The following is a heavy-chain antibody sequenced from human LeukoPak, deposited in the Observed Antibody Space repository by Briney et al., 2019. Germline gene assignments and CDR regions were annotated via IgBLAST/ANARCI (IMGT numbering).Heavy chain of an antibody. Sequence: GGSLRLSWAASGFTFSSYAMTWVRQAPGKGLEWVSVISGSGGSTYYADSVKGRFTISRDNSKNTLHLQMNSLRAEDTAVYYCAKKPRNLGGGMDVWRQGTTVRVSS. V-gene: IGHV3-23*01. CDR3: AKKPRNLGGGMDV. D-gene: IGHD3-16*01. CDR2: ISGSGGST. J-gene: IGHJ6*01. CDR1: GFTFSSYA.